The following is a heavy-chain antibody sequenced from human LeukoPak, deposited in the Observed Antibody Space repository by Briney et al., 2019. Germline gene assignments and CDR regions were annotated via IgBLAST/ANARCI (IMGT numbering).Heavy chain of an antibody. J-gene: IGHJ4*02. CDR3: ARVPSNPNYDFWSGYYFDY. CDR2: ISAYNGST. D-gene: IGHD3-3*01. Sequence: ASVKVSCKASGYTFTSYGISWVRQAPGQGLEWMGWISAYNGSTNYAQKLQGRVTMTTDTSTSTAYMELRSLRSDDTAVYYCARVPSNPNYDFWSGYYFDYWGQGTLVTVSS. CDR1: GYTFTSYG. V-gene: IGHV1-18*01.